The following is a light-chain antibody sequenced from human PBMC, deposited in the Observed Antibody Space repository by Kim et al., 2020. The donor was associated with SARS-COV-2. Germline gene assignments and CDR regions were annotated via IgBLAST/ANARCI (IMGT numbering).Light chain of an antibody. CDR3: QHFDTYPLT. J-gene: IGKJ4*01. CDR2: AAS. V-gene: IGKV1-9*01. CDR1: QGIGTY. Sequence: SASVGDRVTSTCRASQGIGTYLAWYQQKPGKAPRLLVFAASTLQSGVPSRFSGSGFGTTFTLTISSLQPEDFASYYCQHFDTYPLTFGGGTKLEI.